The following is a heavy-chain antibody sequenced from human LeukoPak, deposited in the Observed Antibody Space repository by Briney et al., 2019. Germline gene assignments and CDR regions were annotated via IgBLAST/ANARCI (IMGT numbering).Heavy chain of an antibody. J-gene: IGHJ3*02. Sequence: EASVKVSCKASGYTFTNHFLHWVQQAPGQGLEWIAVINPTEGGTSYAQNLQGRVTVTTDASTNIVYMNLSSLKSDDTAMYYCVRGPLLGHDSSGPGFDIWGQGTLVTVSS. CDR2: INPTEGGT. V-gene: IGHV1-46*04. D-gene: IGHD3-22*01. CDR3: VRGPLLGHDSSGPGFDI. CDR1: GYTFTNHF.